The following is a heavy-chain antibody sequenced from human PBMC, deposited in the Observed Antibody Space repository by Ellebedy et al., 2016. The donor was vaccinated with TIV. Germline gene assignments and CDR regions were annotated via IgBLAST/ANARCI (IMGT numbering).Heavy chain of an antibody. CDR1: GFTLSNYW. CDR3: ARDGAVPGGKVEY. D-gene: IGHD4-23*01. Sequence: PGGSLRLSCAASGFTLSNYWTHWVRQAPGKGLVWVSRVNRDGTSTNYADSVKGRFTISRDNAKNTLYLQMNSLRVEDTAMYYCARDGAVPGGKVEYWGQGTLVTVSS. J-gene: IGHJ4*02. V-gene: IGHV3-74*01. CDR2: VNRDGTST.